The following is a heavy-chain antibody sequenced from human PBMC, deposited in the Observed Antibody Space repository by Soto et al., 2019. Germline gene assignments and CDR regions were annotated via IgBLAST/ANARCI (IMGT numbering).Heavy chain of an antibody. D-gene: IGHD3-3*01. Sequence: GGTLRLSCAASGFTFSSYSMNWVRQAPGKGLEWVSSISSSSSYIYYADSVKGRFTISRGNAKNSLYLQMNSLRAEDTAVYYCASAYDFWSGYYLYYYYYGMDVWGQGTTVTVSS. J-gene: IGHJ6*02. CDR3: ASAYDFWSGYYLYYYYYGMDV. CDR2: ISSSSSYI. V-gene: IGHV3-21*01. CDR1: GFTFSSYS.